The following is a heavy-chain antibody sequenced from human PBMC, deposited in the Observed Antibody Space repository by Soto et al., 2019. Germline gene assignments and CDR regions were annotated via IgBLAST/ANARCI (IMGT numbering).Heavy chain of an antibody. CDR3: ARLPSPNYFDSSGFDY. CDR1: GFSFTKHA. Sequence: EVQLLESGGGLVPPGGSLRLSCAASGFSFTKHAMNWVRQAPGKGLEWISAISSSGDRAYYADSVKGRFTISGDNSKNTLYLQMNSLRAEDTAVYFCARLPSPNYFDSSGFDYWGQGTLVSVSS. D-gene: IGHD3-22*01. V-gene: IGHV3-23*01. CDR2: ISSSGDRA. J-gene: IGHJ4*02.